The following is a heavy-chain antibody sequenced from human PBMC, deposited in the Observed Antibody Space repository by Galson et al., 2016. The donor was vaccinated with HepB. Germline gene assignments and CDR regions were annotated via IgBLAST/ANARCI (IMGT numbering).Heavy chain of an antibody. Sequence: SLRLSCAASGFDLKSYEMNWVRQAPGRGLEWVAYIGSGRFGLLYADSVKGRSHISRYDAKKSGFLHVNNLRDDHSGVYFCARGDLLTAPEASDAHDSFDLWGQGTTVIVSS. CDR2: IGSGRFGL. V-gene: IGHV3-48*03. CDR3: ARGDLLTAPEASDAHDSFDL. CDR1: GFDLKSYE. J-gene: IGHJ3*01. D-gene: IGHD1-1*01.